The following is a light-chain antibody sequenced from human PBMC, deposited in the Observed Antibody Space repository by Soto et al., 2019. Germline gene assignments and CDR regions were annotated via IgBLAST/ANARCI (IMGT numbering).Light chain of an antibody. V-gene: IGKV3-20*01. J-gene: IGKJ1*01. CDR2: DAS. Sequence: SVLTQYPGTLSLSPGERATLSCRASQSVSSSYLAWYQQKPGQAPRLLIYDASSRATGIPDRFSGSGSGTDFTLTISRLEPEDFAVYYCQQYGTLGQGTKVDIK. CDR3: QQYGT. CDR1: QSVSSSY.